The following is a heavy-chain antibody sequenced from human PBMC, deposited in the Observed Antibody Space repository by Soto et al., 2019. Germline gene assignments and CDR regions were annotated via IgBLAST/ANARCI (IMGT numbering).Heavy chain of an antibody. CDR1: GVSISNTNS. V-gene: IGHV4-4*02. J-gene: IGHJ4*02. D-gene: IGHD6-19*01. Sequence: SETLSLTCTVSGVSISNTNSWTWVRQPPGKGLEWLGEIYPSGSTNYNPSLKSRVTISVDKSRNQFSLELRSVTAADTAVYYCARESETGGWYVAYFDCWGPGTQVTVSS. CDR2: IYPSGST. CDR3: ARESETGGWYVAYFDC.